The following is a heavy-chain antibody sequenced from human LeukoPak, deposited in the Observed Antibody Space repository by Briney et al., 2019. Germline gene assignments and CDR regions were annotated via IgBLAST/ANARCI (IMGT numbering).Heavy chain of an antibody. CDR1: GGSISSSSYY. Sequence: SETLSLTCTVSGGSISSSSYYWGWIRQPPGKGLEWIGSIYYSGSTYYNPSLKSRVTISVDTSKNQFSLKLSSVTAADTAVYYCARVGYRLGYRLRAFGYFDLWGRGTLVTVSS. CDR3: ARVGYRLGYRLRAFGYFDL. J-gene: IGHJ2*01. D-gene: IGHD4-17*01. V-gene: IGHV4-39*07. CDR2: IYYSGST.